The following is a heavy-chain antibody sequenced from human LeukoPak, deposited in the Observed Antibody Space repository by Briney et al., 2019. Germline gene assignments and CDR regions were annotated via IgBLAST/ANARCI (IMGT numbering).Heavy chain of an antibody. CDR3: ATAGYSGYESINYFDY. D-gene: IGHD5-12*01. CDR1: GYTLTELS. J-gene: IGHJ4*02. Sequence: GASVKVSCKVSGYTLTELSMHWVRQAPGKGLEWMGGFDPEDGETIYAQKFQGRVTMTEDTSTDTAYMELSSLRSEDTAVYYCATAGYSGYESINYFDYWGQGTLVTVSS. V-gene: IGHV1-24*01. CDR2: FDPEDGET.